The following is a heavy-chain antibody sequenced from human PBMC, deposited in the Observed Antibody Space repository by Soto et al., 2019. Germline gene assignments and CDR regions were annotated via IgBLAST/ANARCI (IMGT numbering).Heavy chain of an antibody. V-gene: IGHV3-33*01. Sequence: QPGGSLRLSCAASGFTFSSYGMHWVRQAPGKGLEWVAVIWYDGSNKYYADSVKGRFTISRDNSKNTLYLQMNSLRAEDTAVYYCAREGIVVVPAAIRPIDYWGQGTLVTVSS. CDR2: IWYDGSNK. D-gene: IGHD2-2*01. CDR1: GFTFSSYG. CDR3: AREGIVVVPAAIRPIDY. J-gene: IGHJ4*02.